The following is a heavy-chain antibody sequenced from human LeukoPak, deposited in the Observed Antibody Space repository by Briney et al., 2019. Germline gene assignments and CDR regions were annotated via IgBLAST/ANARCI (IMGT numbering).Heavy chain of an antibody. CDR1: GGSISSYY. D-gene: IGHD3-10*02. J-gene: IGHJ5*02. Sequence: SETLSLTCTVSGGSISSYYWSWIRQPPGKGLEWIGYIYYSGSTNYNPSLKSRVTISVDTSKNQFSLKLSSVTAADTAVYYCAGIPTMYNWFDPWGQGTLVTVSS. CDR2: IYYSGST. V-gene: IGHV4-59*08. CDR3: AGIPTMYNWFDP.